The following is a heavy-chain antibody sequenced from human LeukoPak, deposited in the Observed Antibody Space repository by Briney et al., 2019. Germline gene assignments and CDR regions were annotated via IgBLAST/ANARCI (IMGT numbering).Heavy chain of an antibody. CDR3: AKDSGSNLYYFDY. D-gene: IGHD1-26*01. Sequence: GGSLRLSCAAPGFTFSRTAMNWVRQAPGKGLEWVSAISSSGGYTYYAESVKGRFIISRDNSKDTLYLQMNSLRAEDTAVYYCAKDSGSNLYYFDYWGQGTLVTVSS. V-gene: IGHV3-23*01. J-gene: IGHJ4*02. CDR1: GFTFSRTA. CDR2: ISSSGGYT.